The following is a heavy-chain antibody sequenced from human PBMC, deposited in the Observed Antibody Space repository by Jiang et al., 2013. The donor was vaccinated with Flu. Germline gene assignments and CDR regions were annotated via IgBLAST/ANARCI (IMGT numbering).Heavy chain of an antibody. CDR3: ASNYYDSSGYYHFDY. Sequence: CKASGYTFTSYAMHWVRQAPGQRLEWMGWINAGNGNTKYSQKFQGRVTITRDTSASTAYMELSSLRSEDTAVYYCASNYYDSSGYYHFDYWGQGTLVTVSS. CDR1: GYTFTSYA. D-gene: IGHD3-22*01. V-gene: IGHV1-3*01. CDR2: INAGNGNT. J-gene: IGHJ4*02.